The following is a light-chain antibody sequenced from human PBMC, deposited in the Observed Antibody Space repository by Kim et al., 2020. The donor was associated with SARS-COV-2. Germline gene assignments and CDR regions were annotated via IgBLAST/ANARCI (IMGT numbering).Light chain of an antibody. CDR2: AAS. J-gene: IGKJ4*01. CDR1: QSISSY. CDR3: QQSYSTLALT. V-gene: IGKV1-39*01. Sequence: SVGDSVTITCRASQSISSYLNWYQQKPGKAPKLLIYAASSLQSGVPSRFSGSGSGTDFTLTISSLQPEDFATYYCQQSYSTLALTFGGGTKVDIK.